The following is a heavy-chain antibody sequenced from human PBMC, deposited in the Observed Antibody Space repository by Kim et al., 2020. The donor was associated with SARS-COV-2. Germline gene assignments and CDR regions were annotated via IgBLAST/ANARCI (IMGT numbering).Heavy chain of an antibody. V-gene: IGHV4-38-2*02. CDR2: IYHSGST. J-gene: IGHJ6*04. CDR3: ARDRSTAMFLASYYFGMDV. D-gene: IGHD5-18*01. CDR1: GYSISRGYY. Sequence: SETLSLTCTVSGYSISRGYYWGWIRQPPGKGLEWVGSIYHSGSTYYNPSLKSRVTISIDTSKNQFSLKLRSVTGADTAVYYCARDRSTAMFLASYYFGMDVWGKGTTVTVSS.